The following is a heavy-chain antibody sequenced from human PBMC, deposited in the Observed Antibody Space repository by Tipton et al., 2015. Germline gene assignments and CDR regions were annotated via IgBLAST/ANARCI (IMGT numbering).Heavy chain of an antibody. V-gene: IGHV6-1*01. CDR1: GDSVSSNSAA. J-gene: IGHJ5*02. D-gene: IGHD2-2*02. CDR2: TYYRSKWYN. CDR3: ARGTPIQAGYNCFDT. Sequence: GLVKPSQTLSLTCAVSGDSVSSNSAAWNWIRQSPSRGLEWLGRTYYRSKWYNDYAVSVKGRVIIDPDTSKNQFSLQLNSVTPEDTAVYFCARGTPIQAGYNCFDTWGQGTLVTVSS.